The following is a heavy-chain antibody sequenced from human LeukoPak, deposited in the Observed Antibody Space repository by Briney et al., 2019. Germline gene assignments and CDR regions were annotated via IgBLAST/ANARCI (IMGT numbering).Heavy chain of an antibody. CDR1: GGSISTYY. Sequence: PSETLSLTCTVSGGSISTYYWSWLRQPAGKGLEWIGRIYSSATTNLNPSLKSRVTLSIDASKNQVSLRLSSVTAADTAVYYCARGRYCTATICGGGDAFDIWDQGTVVTVSS. V-gene: IGHV4-4*07. CDR3: ARGRYCTATICGGGDAFDI. J-gene: IGHJ3*02. CDR2: IYSSATT. D-gene: IGHD2-8*02.